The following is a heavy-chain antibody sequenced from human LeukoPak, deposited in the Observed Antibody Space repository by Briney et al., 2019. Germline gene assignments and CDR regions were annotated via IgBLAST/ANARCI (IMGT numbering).Heavy chain of an antibody. D-gene: IGHD4-11*01. J-gene: IGHJ6*03. Sequence: GWSLRLSCAASGFTFSHYSIDWVRQAPGKGLERVASLTSSSSHIYYADSVKGRFTISRDNAKNSLYLQMNSLRAEDTAIYYCARVMMGATVTTFHYYCMDVWGVGTTVTVSS. V-gene: IGHV3-21*01. CDR3: ARVMMGATVTTFHYYCMDV. CDR2: LTSSSSHI. CDR1: GFTFSHYS.